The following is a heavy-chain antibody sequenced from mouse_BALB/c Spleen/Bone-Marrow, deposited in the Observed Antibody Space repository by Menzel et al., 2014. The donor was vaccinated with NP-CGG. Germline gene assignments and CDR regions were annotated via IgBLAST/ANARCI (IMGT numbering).Heavy chain of an antibody. CDR3: TRRTGTDYYAMDY. D-gene: IGHD4-1*01. CDR1: GFTFSSYG. Sequence: DVKLVESGGDLVKPGGSPKLSCAASGFTFSSYGMSWVRQTPDKRLEWVATISSGGIYTYYPDSVKGRFTISRDNAKNTLYLQMSSLKSEDTAMYYCTRRTGTDYYAMDYWGQGTSVSVSS. V-gene: IGHV5-6*02. CDR2: ISSGGIYT. J-gene: IGHJ4*01.